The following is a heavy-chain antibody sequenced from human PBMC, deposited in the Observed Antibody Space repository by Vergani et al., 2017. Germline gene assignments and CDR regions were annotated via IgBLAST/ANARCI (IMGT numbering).Heavy chain of an antibody. CDR1: GWSITSGSFN. J-gene: IGHJ5*02. CDR2: IRARGTT. D-gene: IGHD2-21*01. Sequence: QVQLHESGPGLVKPSQTLSLTCTVSGWSITSGSFNWSWMRQPAGKGLEWIGRIRARGTTNYNPSLKSRVTLSVDTSKNLLSLRMTSVTAADTAVYYCARDSWTSELIGDYWFDTWGQGTLVSVSS. V-gene: IGHV4-61*02. CDR3: ARDSWTSELIGDYWFDT.